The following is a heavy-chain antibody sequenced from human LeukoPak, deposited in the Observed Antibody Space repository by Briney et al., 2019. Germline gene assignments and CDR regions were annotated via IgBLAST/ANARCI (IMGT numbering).Heavy chain of an antibody. D-gene: IGHD1-26*01. CDR2: ISYDGSNK. Sequence: GGSLRLSCAASGFTFSSYGMHWVRQAPGKGLEWVAVISYDGSNKYYADSVKGRFTISRDNSKNTLYLQMNSLRAEDMAVYYCAKDRPGSFDYWGQGTLVTVSS. CDR1: GFTFSSYG. CDR3: AKDRPGSFDY. J-gene: IGHJ4*02. V-gene: IGHV3-30*18.